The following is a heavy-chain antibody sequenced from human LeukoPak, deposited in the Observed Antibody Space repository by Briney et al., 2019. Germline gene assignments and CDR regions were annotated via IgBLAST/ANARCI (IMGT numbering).Heavy chain of an antibody. Sequence: SVTVSCTASGYTFSIYAISWVRQAPGQGLEWMGGIIPIFDTGNYAQKFQGRLTITADESTSTAYMEMSSLRSEDTSVYYCTRTYYYDSSGYYFDYWGQGNLVTVSS. CDR1: GYTFSIYA. CDR2: IIPIFDTG. CDR3: TRTYYYDSSGYYFDY. V-gene: IGHV1-69*01. D-gene: IGHD3-22*01. J-gene: IGHJ4*02.